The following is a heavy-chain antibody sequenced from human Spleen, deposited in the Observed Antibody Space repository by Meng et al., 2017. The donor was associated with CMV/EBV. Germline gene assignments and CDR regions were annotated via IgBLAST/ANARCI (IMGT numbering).Heavy chain of an antibody. D-gene: IGHD2-2*01. V-gene: IGHV3-30*04. CDR3: ARDRSTSHPRRIYYYYYGMDV. CDR2: ISYDGSNK. Sequence: GESLKISCAASGFTFSSYAMHWVRQAPGKGLEWVAVISYDGSNKYYADPVKGRFTISRDNSKNTLYLQMNSLRAEDTAVYYCARDRSTSHPRRIYYYYYGMDVWGQGTTVTVSS. CDR1: GFTFSSYA. J-gene: IGHJ6*02.